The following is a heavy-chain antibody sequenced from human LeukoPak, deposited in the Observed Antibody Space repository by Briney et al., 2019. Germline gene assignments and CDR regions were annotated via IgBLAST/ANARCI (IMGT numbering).Heavy chain of an antibody. Sequence: GGSLRLSCAASGFTFDDYAMHWVRQAPGKGLEWVSLISWDGGSTYYADSVKGRFTISRDNSKNSLYLQMNSLRAEDTALYYCAKDGGYCGSTSCSTYYYMDVWGKGTTVTVSS. J-gene: IGHJ6*03. CDR1: GFTFDDYA. CDR3: AKDGGYCGSTSCSTYYYMDV. CDR2: ISWDGGST. V-gene: IGHV3-43D*03. D-gene: IGHD2-2*03.